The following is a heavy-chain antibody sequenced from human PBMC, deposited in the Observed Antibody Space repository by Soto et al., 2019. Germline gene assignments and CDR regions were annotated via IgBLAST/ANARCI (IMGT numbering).Heavy chain of an antibody. CDR3: ARGYYTSWYWFDR. V-gene: IGHV4-61*08. J-gene: IGHJ2*01. CDR1: GGSVSTGVHY. D-gene: IGHD6-13*01. CDR2: IYYSGST. Sequence: QVQLQESGPGLVKPSETLSLTCTVSVSGGSVSTGVHYWSWIRPPPGKGLEWIGYIYYSGSTTYNPSLQSRVLISVDTSKNQFSLKLTSVTAADTAVYYCARGYYTSWYWFDRWGRGTLVTVSS.